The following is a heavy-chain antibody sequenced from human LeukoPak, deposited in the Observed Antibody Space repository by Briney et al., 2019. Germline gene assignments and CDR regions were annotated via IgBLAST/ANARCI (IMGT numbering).Heavy chain of an antibody. CDR1: GFTFSNYG. V-gene: IGHV3-30*18. Sequence: GGSLRLSCAASGFTFSNYGMHWVRQAPGKGLEWVAVISYDGTKRYYADSVKGRFTISRDNSKNTLYLQMNSLRAEDTAVYYCAKPIMTTVTTLGLYFDFWGQGALVTVSS. J-gene: IGHJ4*02. CDR3: AKPIMTTVTTLGLYFDF. D-gene: IGHD4-17*01. CDR2: ISYDGTKR.